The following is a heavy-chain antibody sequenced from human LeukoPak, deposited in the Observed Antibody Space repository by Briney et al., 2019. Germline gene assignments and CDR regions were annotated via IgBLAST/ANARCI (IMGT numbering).Heavy chain of an antibody. CDR1: GFTLSRYG. V-gene: IGHV3-53*01. J-gene: IGHJ4*02. CDR3: ARRAGDYSHPYDY. D-gene: IGHD3-22*01. Sequence: GGSLRLSCAASGFTLSRYGMSWVRQAPGKGLEWVSFIYSGGNTYYADSVKGRFTISRDNSKNTVHLQMNSLRAEDTAMYYCARRAGDYSHPYDYWGQGTLVTVSS. CDR2: IYSGGNT.